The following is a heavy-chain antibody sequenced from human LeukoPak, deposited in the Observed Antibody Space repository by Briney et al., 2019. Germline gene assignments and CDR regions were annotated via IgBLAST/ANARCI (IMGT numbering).Heavy chain of an antibody. Sequence: GGSLRLSCAASGFTFSSYWMSWVRQAPGKGLVWVSRINSDGSSTSYADSVKGRFTTSRDNSKNTLYLQMNSLRAEDTAVYYCAKDHKWLRSGLNWGQGTLVTVSS. D-gene: IGHD5-12*01. CDR3: AKDHKWLRSGLN. CDR1: GFTFSSYW. V-gene: IGHV3-74*01. CDR2: INSDGSST. J-gene: IGHJ4*02.